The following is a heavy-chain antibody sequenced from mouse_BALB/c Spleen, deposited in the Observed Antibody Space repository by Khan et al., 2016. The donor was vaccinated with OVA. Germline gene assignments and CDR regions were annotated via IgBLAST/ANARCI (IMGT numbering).Heavy chain of an antibody. CDR3: VRSTMVTTEFAS. J-gene: IGHJ3*01. CDR2: INPSNGRS. D-gene: IGHD2-2*01. Sequence: QVQLQQPGAELVKPGASVKLSCKASGYTFTSYWMQWVKQRPGQGLEWIGEINPSNGRSNYNENFKSKATLTVDKSSTTAHMQLSSLTSEDSAVYYCVRSTMVTTEFASWGQGTLVTVSA. CDR1: GYTFTSYW. V-gene: IGHV1S81*02.